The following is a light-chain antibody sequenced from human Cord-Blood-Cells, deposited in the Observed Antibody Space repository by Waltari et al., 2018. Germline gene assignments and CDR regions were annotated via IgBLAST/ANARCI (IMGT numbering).Light chain of an antibody. CDR1: QILLHNNGYNY. CDR2: LGS. V-gene: IGKV2-28*01. J-gene: IGKJ5*01. Sequence: DIVMTQSPLSLPVTPGEPDSISCRSSQILLHNNGYNYFAWYLQKPGQSAQLLIYLGSNRASGVPDRFSGSGSGTDFTLKISRVEAEDVGVYYCMQALQTPPTFGQGTRLEIK. CDR3: MQALQTPPT.